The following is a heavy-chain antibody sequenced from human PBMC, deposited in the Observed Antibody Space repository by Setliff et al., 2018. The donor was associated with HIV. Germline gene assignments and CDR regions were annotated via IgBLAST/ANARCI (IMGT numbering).Heavy chain of an antibody. D-gene: IGHD2-2*01. CDR1: GFTFSSYA. V-gene: IGHV3-30*04. CDR2: ISYDGSNK. Sequence: GGSLRLSCAASGFTFSSYAMHWVRQAPGKGLEWVAVISYDGSNKYYADSVKGRFTIPRGNSKNPLYLQMNSLRAEDTAVYYCAKDWRRPFVVLPWGQGIQVTVSS. J-gene: IGHJ4*02. CDR3: AKDWRRPFVVLP.